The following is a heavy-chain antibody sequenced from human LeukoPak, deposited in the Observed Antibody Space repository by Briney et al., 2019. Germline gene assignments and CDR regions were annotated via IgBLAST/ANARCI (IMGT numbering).Heavy chain of an antibody. CDR2: IYYSGST. CDR1: GGSISSYY. CDR3: ARDRGYSYGLGV. J-gene: IGHJ6*02. V-gene: IGHV4-59*01. D-gene: IGHD5-18*01. Sequence: PSETLSLACTVSGGSISSYYWGWIRQPPGKGLEWIGYIYYSGSTNYNPSLKSRVTISVDTSKNQFSLKLSSVTAADTAVYYCARDRGYSYGLGVWGQGTTVTVSS.